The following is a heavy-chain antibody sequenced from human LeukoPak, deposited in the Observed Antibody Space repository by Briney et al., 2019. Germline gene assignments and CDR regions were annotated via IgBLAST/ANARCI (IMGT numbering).Heavy chain of an antibody. D-gene: IGHD1-26*01. CDR2: ISYDGSNK. CDR1: GFTFSSYA. Sequence: GGSLRLSCAASGFTFSSYAMHWVRQAPGKGLEWVAVISYDGSNKYYADSVKGRFTISRDNSKNTLYLQMNSLRAEDTAVYYCAKVGVGAKLSGGYYWGQGTLVTVSS. V-gene: IGHV3-30-3*01. CDR3: AKVGVGAKLSGGYY. J-gene: IGHJ4*02.